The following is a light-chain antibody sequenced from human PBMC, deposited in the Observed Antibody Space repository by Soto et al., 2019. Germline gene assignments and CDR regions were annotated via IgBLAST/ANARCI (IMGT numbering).Light chain of an antibody. J-gene: IGLJ2*01. CDR2: DVS. CDR3: GSYTTSTTVV. V-gene: IGLV2-14*01. CDR1: SSDVGNYNY. Sequence: QSALTQPASVSGSPGQSITISCTGTSSDVGNYNYVSWYQQHPGKAPKVMIYDVSSRPSGVSNRFSGSKSGNTASLTISGLQAEDEADYYCGSYTTSTTVVFGGGTKLTVL.